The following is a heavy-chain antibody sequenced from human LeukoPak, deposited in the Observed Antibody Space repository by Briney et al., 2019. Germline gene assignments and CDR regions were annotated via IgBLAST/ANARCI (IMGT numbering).Heavy chain of an antibody. CDR3: ARGPAAVDY. Sequence: SETLSLTCAVYGGSFSGHYWSWIRQPPGKGLEWIGEINHSGSTNYNPSLKSRVTISVDTSKNQFSLKLSSVTAADTAVYYCARGPAAVDYWGQGTLVTVSS. CDR2: INHSGST. CDR1: GGSFSGHY. D-gene: IGHD2-2*01. J-gene: IGHJ4*02. V-gene: IGHV4-34*01.